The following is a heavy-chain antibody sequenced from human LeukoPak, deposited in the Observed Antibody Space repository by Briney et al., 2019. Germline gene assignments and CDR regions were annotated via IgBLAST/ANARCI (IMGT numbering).Heavy chain of an antibody. D-gene: IGHD6-6*01. J-gene: IGHJ4*01. CDR1: GFTFSSYG. CDR2: IWYDGSNK. V-gene: IGHV3-33*01. CDR3: ARDSEVYSSSSETDY. Sequence: GGSLRLSCAASGFTFSSYGMHWVRQAPGKGLEWVAVIWYDGSNKCYADSVKGRFTISRDNSKNTLYLQMNSLRAEDTAVYYCARDSEVYSSSSETDYWGQGTLVTVSS.